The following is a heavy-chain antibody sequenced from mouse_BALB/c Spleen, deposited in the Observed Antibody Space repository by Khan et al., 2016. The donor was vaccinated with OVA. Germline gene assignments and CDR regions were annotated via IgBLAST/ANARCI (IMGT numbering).Heavy chain of an antibody. J-gene: IGHJ4*01. CDR3: ARNTFYYTMDY. CDR1: GFSVTNYG. Sequence: QVQLKQSGPGLVAPSQSLSITCTVSGFSVTNYGVHWVRQPPGKGLEWLVVIWSDGYTTYNSALKSRLSISKDNSKSQVFLKMNSLQTDDTAMYYCARNTFYYTMDYWGQGTSVTVSA. V-gene: IGHV2-6*02. CDR2: IWSDGYT.